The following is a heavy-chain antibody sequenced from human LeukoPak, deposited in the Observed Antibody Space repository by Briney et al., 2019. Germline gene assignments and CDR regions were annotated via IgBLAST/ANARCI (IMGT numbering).Heavy chain of an antibody. V-gene: IGHV4-34*01. CDR3: ARGAPVATISRNYYMDV. CDR2: INHSGST. CDR1: GASFSGYY. J-gene: IGHJ6*03. D-gene: IGHD5-12*01. Sequence: PSETLSLPCAAYGASFSGYYCSWIRQPPGKGLEWIGEINHSGSTNYNPSLKSRVTISVDTSKNQFSLKLSSVTAADTAVYYCARGAPVATISRNYYMDVWGKGLTVTVSS.